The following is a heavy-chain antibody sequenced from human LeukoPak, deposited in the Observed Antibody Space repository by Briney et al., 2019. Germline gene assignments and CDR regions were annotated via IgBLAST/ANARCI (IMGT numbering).Heavy chain of an antibody. V-gene: IGHV1-8*03. D-gene: IGHD6-13*01. CDR1: GYTFTSYD. CDR2: MNPNSGNT. CDR3: ARSRSSSWFDAFDI. J-gene: IGHJ3*02. Sequence: ASVKVSCKASGYTFTSYDINWVRQATGQGLEWMGWMNPNSGNTGYAQKFQGRVTITRNTSISTADMELSRLRSDDTALYYCARSRSSSWFDAFDIWGQGTMVTVSS.